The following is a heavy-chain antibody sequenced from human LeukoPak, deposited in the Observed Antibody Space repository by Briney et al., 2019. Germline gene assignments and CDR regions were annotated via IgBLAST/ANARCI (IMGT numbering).Heavy chain of an antibody. V-gene: IGHV4-39*07. CDR3: ARLASSSTVTTDYYYMDV. D-gene: IGHD4-17*01. J-gene: IGHJ6*03. Sequence: KTSETLSLTCTVSGGSISSSNYYWGWIRQPPGKGLEWIGSIYYSGSTYYNPSLKSRVTMSVDTSKNQFSLKLSSVTAADTAVYYCARLASSSTVTTDYYYMDVWGKGTTVIVSS. CDR2: IYYSGST. CDR1: GGSISSSNYY.